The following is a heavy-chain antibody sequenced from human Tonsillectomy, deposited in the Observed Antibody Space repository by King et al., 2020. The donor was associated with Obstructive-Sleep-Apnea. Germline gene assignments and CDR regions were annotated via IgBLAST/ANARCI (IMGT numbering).Heavy chain of an antibody. Sequence: VQLQESGPGLVKPSQTLSLTCTVSGGSISSGDYYWSWIRQPPGKGRGWSGYIYYSGSTYYNPSLKSRVTISGDTSKNPFSLKLSSATDADTAVYYCARGNYDILTGYYRSPFDYWGQGTLVTVSS. CDR2: IYYSGST. CDR1: GGSISSGDYY. J-gene: IGHJ4*02. V-gene: IGHV4-30-4*01. D-gene: IGHD3-9*01. CDR3: ARGNYDILTGYYRSPFDY.